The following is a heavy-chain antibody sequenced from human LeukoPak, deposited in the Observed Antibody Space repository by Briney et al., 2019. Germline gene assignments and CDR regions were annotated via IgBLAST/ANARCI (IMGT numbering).Heavy chain of an antibody. CDR3: ARVGITMIVPDY. Sequence: PSETLSLTCTVSGGSISSGDYYWSWIRQPPGKGLEWIGYIYYSGSTYYNPSLKSRVTISVDTSKNQFSLKLSSVTAADTAVYYCARVGITMIVPDYWGQGTLVTVSS. CDR2: IYYSGST. D-gene: IGHD3-22*01. V-gene: IGHV4-30-4*08. J-gene: IGHJ4*02. CDR1: GGSISSGDYY.